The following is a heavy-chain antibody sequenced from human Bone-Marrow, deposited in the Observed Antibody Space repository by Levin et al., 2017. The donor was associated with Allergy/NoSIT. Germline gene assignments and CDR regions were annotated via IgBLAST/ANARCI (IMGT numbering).Heavy chain of an antibody. CDR1: GGSISSYY. CDR3: ARSYCSGGSCYRAAFDI. D-gene: IGHD2-15*01. J-gene: IGHJ3*02. CDR2: IYYSGST. V-gene: IGHV4-59*01. Sequence: SETLSLTCTVSGGSISSYYWSWIRQPPGKGLEWIGYIYYSGSTNYNPSLKSRVTISVDTSKNQFSLKLSSVTAADTAVYYCARSYCSGGSCYRAAFDIWGQGTMVTVSS.